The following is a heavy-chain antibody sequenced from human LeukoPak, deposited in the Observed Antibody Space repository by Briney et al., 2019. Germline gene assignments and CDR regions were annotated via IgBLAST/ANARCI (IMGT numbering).Heavy chain of an antibody. Sequence: ASVKVSCKASGYTFTSYYIHWVRQAPGQGLEWMGIINPSSGGTTYAQKFQGRVTMTRDTSTSTVYMDLSGLRSEDTAVYSCARDLYYGSGAYYNGWDYWGQGTLVTVSS. CDR3: ARDLYYGSGAYYNGWDY. D-gene: IGHD3-10*01. CDR2: INPSSGGT. J-gene: IGHJ4*02. V-gene: IGHV1-46*01. CDR1: GYTFTSYY.